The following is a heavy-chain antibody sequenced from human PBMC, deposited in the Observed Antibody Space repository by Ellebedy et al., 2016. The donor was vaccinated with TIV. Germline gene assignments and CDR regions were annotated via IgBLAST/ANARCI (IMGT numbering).Heavy chain of an antibody. CDR3: AKDGGSGVWGSYRYYDY. V-gene: IGHV3-30*18. CDR2: ISYDGSNK. Sequence: GESLKISCAASGFTFNSYGMHWVRQAPGKGLEWVAVISYDGSNKYYADSVKGRFTISRDISKNTLYLQMNSLRAEDPVVYYCAKDGGSGVWGSYRYYDYWGQGTLVTVSS. J-gene: IGHJ4*02. D-gene: IGHD3-16*02. CDR1: GFTFNSYG.